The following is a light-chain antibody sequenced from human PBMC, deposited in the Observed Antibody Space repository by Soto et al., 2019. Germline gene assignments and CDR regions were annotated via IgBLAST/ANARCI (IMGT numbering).Light chain of an antibody. J-gene: IGKJ1*01. CDR2: DTS. CDR3: KQCNNWPRT. V-gene: IGKV3-11*01. CDR1: QSVSKY. Sequence: EIVLTQSPATLSLSPGERATLSCRASQSVSKYLAWYQQKPGQAPRLLIYDTSDRATGIPDRFSGGGSGTDFTLTISSLEPEDFAVYYCKQCNNWPRTFGQGTKVEIK.